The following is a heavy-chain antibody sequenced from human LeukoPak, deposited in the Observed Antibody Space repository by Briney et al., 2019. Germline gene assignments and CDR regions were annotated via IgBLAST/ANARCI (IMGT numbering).Heavy chain of an antibody. CDR2: ISGSDGTT. J-gene: IGHJ3*02. Sequence: SGGSLRLSCAASGFTFSSYALSWVRQAPGKGLEWVSSISGSDGTTYYADSVKGRFTISRDNSKNTLYLQMNSLRAEDTAVYYCAKGPTTGDKGVDAFDIWGQGTLVTVSS. D-gene: IGHD7-27*01. CDR1: GFTFSSYA. V-gene: IGHV3-23*01. CDR3: AKGPTTGDKGVDAFDI.